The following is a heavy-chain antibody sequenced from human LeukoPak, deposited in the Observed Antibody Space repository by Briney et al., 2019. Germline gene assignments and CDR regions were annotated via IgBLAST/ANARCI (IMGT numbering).Heavy chain of an antibody. CDR2: IKQDGSEK. J-gene: IGHJ6*03. CDR1: GFTFSSYW. CDR3: ARRTPIAARRGPPLNYYYYYMDV. D-gene: IGHD6-6*01. V-gene: IGHV3-7*01. Sequence: PGGSLRLSCAASGFTFSSYWMSWVRQAPGKGLEWVANIKQDGSEKYYVDSVKGRFTISRDNAKNSLYLQMNSLRAEDTAVYYCARRTPIAARRGPPLNYYYYYMDVWGKGTTVTVSS.